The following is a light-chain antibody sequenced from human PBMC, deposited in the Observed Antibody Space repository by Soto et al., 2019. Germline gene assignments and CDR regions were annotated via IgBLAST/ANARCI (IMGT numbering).Light chain of an antibody. V-gene: IGKV3-20*01. CDR2: GAS. J-gene: IGKJ1*01. Sequence: EIVLTQSPGTLSLSPGERATLSCRASQSVSSSYLARYQQKPGQAPRLLIYGASSRATGIPDRFSGSGSGTDFTLTISRLEPEDFAVYYCQQYGSLPRTFGQGTEVEIK. CDR1: QSVSSSY. CDR3: QQYGSLPRT.